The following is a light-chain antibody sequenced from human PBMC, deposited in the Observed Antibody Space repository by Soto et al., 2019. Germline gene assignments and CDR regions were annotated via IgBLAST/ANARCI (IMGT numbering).Light chain of an antibody. V-gene: IGKV4-1*01. Sequence: EILMTQSTASLAVSLGERATFNCKSSQSILHTSNGMNYLAWYQQKPGQPPKRLIYWASTRESGVPDRFSGSGSGTDFTLTISSLQAEDVAVYYCQDYFTTLITFGGGTKVDIK. CDR3: QDYFTTLIT. CDR1: QSILHTSNGMNY. CDR2: WAS. J-gene: IGKJ4*01.